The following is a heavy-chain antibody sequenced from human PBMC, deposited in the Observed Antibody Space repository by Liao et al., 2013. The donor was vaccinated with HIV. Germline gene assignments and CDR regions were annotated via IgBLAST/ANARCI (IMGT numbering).Heavy chain of an antibody. CDR3: ARAYYYSGSGSYSNSIPFDY. CDR1: GGSISFYY. Sequence: QVQLQESGPGLVKPSETLSLTCTVSGGSISFYYWSWIRQPAGKGLEWIGYINYSGSTNYNPSLRSRVTISVDTSKNQFSLKLSSVTAADTAVYYCARAYYYSGSGSYSNSIPFDYWGQGTLVTVSS. J-gene: IGHJ4*02. V-gene: IGHV4-59*01. D-gene: IGHD3-10*01. CDR2: INYSGST.